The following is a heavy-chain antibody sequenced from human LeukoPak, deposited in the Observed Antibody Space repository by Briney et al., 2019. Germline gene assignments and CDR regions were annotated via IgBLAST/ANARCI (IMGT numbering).Heavy chain of an antibody. D-gene: IGHD6-19*01. V-gene: IGHV3-48*03. CDR2: ISSSGSTI. Sequence: GGSLRLSCAASGFTFSSYEMNWVRQAPGKGLEWVSYISSSGSTIYYAVSVKGRFTISRDNAKNSLYLQMNSLRAEDAAVYYCAREYNSGWTIDYWGQGTLVTVSS. CDR1: GFTFSSYE. CDR3: AREYNSGWTIDY. J-gene: IGHJ4*02.